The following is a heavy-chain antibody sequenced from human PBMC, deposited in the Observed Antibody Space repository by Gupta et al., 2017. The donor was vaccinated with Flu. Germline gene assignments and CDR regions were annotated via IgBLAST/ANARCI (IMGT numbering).Heavy chain of an antibody. Sequence: QVQLVQSGAEVKKPGASVKVSCKASGCTFTSYGISWERLAPGQGLEWMGWISDYNGNTNHAQKLQGRVTMTTETSTSTAYMELSSLRSDDTAVYYCARDRGLAYCGGDCYSNWGQGTLVTVSS. D-gene: IGHD2-21*02. CDR2: ISDYNGNT. J-gene: IGHJ4*02. CDR3: ARDRGLAYCGGDCYSN. CDR1: GCTFTSYG. V-gene: IGHV1-18*01.